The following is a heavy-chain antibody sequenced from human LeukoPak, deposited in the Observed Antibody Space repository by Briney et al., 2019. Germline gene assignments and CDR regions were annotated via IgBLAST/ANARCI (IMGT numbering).Heavy chain of an antibody. Sequence: GASVKVSCKASGGTFSSYAISWVRQAPGQGLEWMGGIIPIFGTANYAQKFQGRVTITTDESTSTAYMELSSLRSEDTAVYYCARGDVEWELQAYNWFDPWGQGTLVTVSS. D-gene: IGHD1-26*01. CDR2: IIPIFGTA. J-gene: IGHJ5*02. CDR1: GGTFSSYA. CDR3: ARGDVEWELQAYNWFDP. V-gene: IGHV1-69*05.